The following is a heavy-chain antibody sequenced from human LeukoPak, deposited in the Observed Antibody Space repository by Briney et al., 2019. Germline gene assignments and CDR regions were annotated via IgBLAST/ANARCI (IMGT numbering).Heavy chain of an antibody. Sequence: GGSLRLSCAASGFTFSSYAMSWVRQAPGKGLGWVSAISGSGTNTYYADSVKGRFTISRDNSKNSLYLQMNSLRAEDTAVYYCAKDRCSNGIGCLYYYMDVWGKGTTVTTSS. CDR1: GFTFSSYA. D-gene: IGHD2-8*01. CDR3: AKDRCSNGIGCLYYYMDV. CDR2: ISGSGTNT. J-gene: IGHJ6*03. V-gene: IGHV3-23*01.